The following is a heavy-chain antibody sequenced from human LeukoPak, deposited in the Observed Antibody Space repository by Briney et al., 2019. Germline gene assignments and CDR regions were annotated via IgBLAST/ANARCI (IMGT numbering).Heavy chain of an antibody. D-gene: IGHD2-21*01. CDR2: IIPILGIA. CDR1: GGTFSSYA. CDR3: ARDGGDRTFDI. J-gene: IGHJ3*02. Sequence: SVKVSCKASGGTFSSYAISGVRQAPGQGLEWMGRIIPILGIANYAQKFQGRVTITADKSTSTAYMELSSLRSEDTAVYYCARDGGDRTFDIWGQGTMVTVSS. V-gene: IGHV1-69*04.